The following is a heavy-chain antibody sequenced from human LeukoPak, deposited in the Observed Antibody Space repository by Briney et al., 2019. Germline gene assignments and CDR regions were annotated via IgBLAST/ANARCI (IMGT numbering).Heavy chain of an antibody. CDR2: IYYSGST. CDR1: GGSIRSYY. Sequence: SETLSLTCTVPGGSIRSYYWNWIRQPPGKGLEWIGYIYYSGSTNYNPSLKSRVTISVDTSKNQFSLKLSSVTAADTAVYYCARAPGGYGSGSRGAFDIWGQGTIVTVSS. V-gene: IGHV4-59*01. J-gene: IGHJ3*02. D-gene: IGHD3-10*01. CDR3: ARAPGGYGSGSRGAFDI.